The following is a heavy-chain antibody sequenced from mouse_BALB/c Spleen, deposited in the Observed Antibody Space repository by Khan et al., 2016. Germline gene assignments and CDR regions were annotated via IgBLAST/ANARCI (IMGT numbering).Heavy chain of an antibody. J-gene: IGHJ2*01. D-gene: IGHD1-1*02. V-gene: IGHV9-4*02. Sequence: QIQLVQSGPELKKPGETVRISCKASGYTFTTAGMQWVQKMPGKGLKWIGWINTHSGVPKYAEDFKGRFAFSLETSASTAYLQISNLTNEDTATYFCARSGNYFDYWGQGTTPTVSS. CDR1: GYTFTTAG. CDR2: INTHSGVP. CDR3: ARSGNYFDY.